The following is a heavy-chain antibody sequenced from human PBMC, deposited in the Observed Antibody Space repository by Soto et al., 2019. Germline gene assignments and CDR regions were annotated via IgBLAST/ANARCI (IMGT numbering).Heavy chain of an antibody. Sequence: PGGSLRLSCAASGFTFSSYAMHGVRQAPGKGLEWVAVISYDGSNKYYAASVKGRFTISRDNPKNTLYRQMNSLRAEDTAVYCCARGDYDSSGYQDYWGQGTLVTVSS. CDR1: GFTFSSYA. D-gene: IGHD3-22*01. CDR2: ISYDGSNK. CDR3: ARGDYDSSGYQDY. J-gene: IGHJ4*02. V-gene: IGHV3-30-3*01.